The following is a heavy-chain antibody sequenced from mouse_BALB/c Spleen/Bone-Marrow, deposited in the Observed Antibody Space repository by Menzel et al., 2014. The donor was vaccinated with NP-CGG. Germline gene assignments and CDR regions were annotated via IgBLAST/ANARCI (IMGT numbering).Heavy chain of an antibody. CDR1: GFTFSSYA. D-gene: IGHD1-1*01. V-gene: IGHV5-6-5*01. J-gene: IGHJ4*01. CDR2: ISSGGSN. Sequence: EVQLVESGGGLVQPGGSLKLSCAASGFTFSSYAMSWVRQTPEKRLEWVASISSGGSNYYPDSVKGRFTISRDNARNILYLQMSSLRSEDTAMYYCAGITTVVFWGQGTPVTVPS. CDR3: AGITTVVF.